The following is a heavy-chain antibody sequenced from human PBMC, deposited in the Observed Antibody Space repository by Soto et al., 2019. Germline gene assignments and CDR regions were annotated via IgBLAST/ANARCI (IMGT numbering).Heavy chain of an antibody. D-gene: IGHD6-19*01. Sequence: PSETLSLTCAVYGGSFSGDYWSWIRQPPGKGLEWIGEINHSGSTNYNPSLKSRVTISVDTSKNQFSLKLSSVTAADTAVYYCARTQVRQWLVRFSPLNWFDPWGQGTLVTVSS. CDR1: GGSFSGDY. J-gene: IGHJ5*02. CDR2: INHSGST. CDR3: ARTQVRQWLVRFSPLNWFDP. V-gene: IGHV4-34*01.